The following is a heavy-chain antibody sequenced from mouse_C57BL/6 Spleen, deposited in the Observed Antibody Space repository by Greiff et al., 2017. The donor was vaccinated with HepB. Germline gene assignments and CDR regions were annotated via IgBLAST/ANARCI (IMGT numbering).Heavy chain of an antibody. CDR1: GFTFSDYY. D-gene: IGHD2-2*01. CDR2: ISNGGGST. CDR3: ARPYGYGAWFAY. V-gene: IGHV5-12*01. J-gene: IGHJ3*01. Sequence: EVKLQESGGGLVQPGGSLKLSCAASGFTFSDYYMYWVRQTPEKRLEWVAYISNGGGSTYYPDTVKGRFTISRDNAKNTLYLQMSRLKSEDTAMYYCARPYGYGAWFAYWGQGTLVTVSA.